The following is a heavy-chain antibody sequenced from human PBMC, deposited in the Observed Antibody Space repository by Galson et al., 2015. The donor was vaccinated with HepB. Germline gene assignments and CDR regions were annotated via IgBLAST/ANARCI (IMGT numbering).Heavy chain of an antibody. D-gene: IGHD3-9*01. CDR1: GFTVSSNY. V-gene: IGHV3-66*01. CDR2: IYSGGST. J-gene: IGHJ3*02. Sequence: SLRLSCAASGFTVSSNYMSWVRQAPGKGLEWVSVIYSGGSTYYADSVKGRFTISRDNSKNTLYLQMNSLRAEDTAVYYCAGEFHAAYYDILTGYYMANAFDIWGQGTMVTVSS. CDR3: AGEFHAAYYDILTGYYMANAFDI.